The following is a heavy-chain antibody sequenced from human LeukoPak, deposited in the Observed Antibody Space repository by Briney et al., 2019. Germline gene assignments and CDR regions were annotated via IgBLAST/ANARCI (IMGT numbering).Heavy chain of an antibody. CDR3: AKPTTQVTIRTSDYAY. CDR2: ISGGGGTT. Sequence: SCAASGFTFTNYAMSWVRQAPGKGLEWVWAISGGGGTTYYADSVTGRFTISRDNSKNTLYLQMNSLRAEDTAVYYCAKPTTQVTIRTSDYAYWGQGTLVTVSS. V-gene: IGHV3-23*01. CDR1: GFTFTNYA. J-gene: IGHJ4*02. D-gene: IGHD3-16*01.